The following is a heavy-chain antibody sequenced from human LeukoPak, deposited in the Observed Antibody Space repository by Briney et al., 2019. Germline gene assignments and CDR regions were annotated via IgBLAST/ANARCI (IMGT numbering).Heavy chain of an antibody. CDR3: AKGQDRILTGYYIEDYFDY. V-gene: IGHV3-74*01. J-gene: IGHJ4*02. CDR2: INSDGSST. CDR1: GFTFSSYW. Sequence: GGSLRLSCAASGFTFSSYWMHWVRQAPGKGLVWVSRINSDGSSTSYADSVKGRFTISRDNAKSTLYLQMNSLRAEDTAVYYCAKGQDRILTGYYIEDYFDYWGQGTLVTVSS. D-gene: IGHD3-9*01.